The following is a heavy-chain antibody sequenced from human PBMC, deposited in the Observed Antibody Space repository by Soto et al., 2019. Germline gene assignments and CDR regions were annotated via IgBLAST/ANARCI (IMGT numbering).Heavy chain of an antibody. CDR3: TTPSINYDILTDYFNY. CDR2: IRSKANSDAT. J-gene: IGHJ4*02. CDR1: GFTFSGSA. V-gene: IGHV3-73*01. Sequence: VGSLRLSCAASGFTFSGSAMHWVRQAPGKGLEWVGRIRSKANSDATVYAASVKGRFTISRDDSKNTAYLQMNSLKTEDTAVYYCTTPSINYDILTDYFNYWGQGSLVTVSS. D-gene: IGHD3-9*01.